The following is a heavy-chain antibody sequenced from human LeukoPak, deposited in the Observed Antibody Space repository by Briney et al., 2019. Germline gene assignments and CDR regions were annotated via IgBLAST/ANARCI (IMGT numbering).Heavy chain of an antibody. D-gene: IGHD1-26*01. CDR1: GGSISSYY. J-gene: IGHJ6*03. Sequence: SETLSLTCTVSGGSISSYYWSWIRQPPGKGLEWIGYIYTSGSTNYNPSLKSRVTISVDTSKNKFSLKLSSVTAADTAVYYCARLGGSYSYYYYYYYMDVWGKGTTVTVSS. CDR2: IYTSGST. CDR3: ARLGGSYSYYYYYYYMDV. V-gene: IGHV4-4*09.